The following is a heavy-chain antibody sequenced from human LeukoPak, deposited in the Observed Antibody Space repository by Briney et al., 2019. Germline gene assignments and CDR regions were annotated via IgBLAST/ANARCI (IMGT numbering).Heavy chain of an antibody. CDR2: IYSGGST. CDR1: GFTFSSYA. V-gene: IGHV3-53*01. Sequence: TGGSLRLSCAASGFTFSSYAMSWVRRAPGKGLEWVSAIYSGGSTYYADSVKGRFTISRDNSKNTLYLQMNSLRAEDTAVYYCARGPLGYCSGGNCHSHYWGQGTLVTVSS. CDR3: ARGPLGYCSGGNCHSHY. J-gene: IGHJ4*02. D-gene: IGHD2-15*01.